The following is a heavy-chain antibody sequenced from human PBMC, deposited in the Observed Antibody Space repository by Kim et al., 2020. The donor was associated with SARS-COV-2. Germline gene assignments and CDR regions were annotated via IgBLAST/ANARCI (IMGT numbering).Heavy chain of an antibody. J-gene: IGHJ4*02. CDR3: AKDPYYDFWSGYYFDY. D-gene: IGHD3-3*01. CDR2: ISGSGGST. V-gene: IGHV3-23*01. Sequence: GGSLRLSCAASGFTFSNYAMNWVPQAPGKGLEWVSAISGSGGSTYYADSVKGRFTISRDNSKNTLYLQMNSLRAEDTAVYYCAKDPYYDFWSGYYFDYWGQGTLVTVSS. CDR1: GFTFSNYA.